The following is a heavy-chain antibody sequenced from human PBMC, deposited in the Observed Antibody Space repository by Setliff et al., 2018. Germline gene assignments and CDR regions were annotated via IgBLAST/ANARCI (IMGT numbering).Heavy chain of an antibody. CDR3: ARNWVTAQHYYYGMDV. CDR2: IWYDGSNK. J-gene: IGHJ6*02. V-gene: IGHV3-33*08. CDR1: GFTFSSYW. D-gene: IGHD2-21*02. Sequence: GGSLRLSCAASGFTFSSYWMSWVRQAPGKGLEWVAVIWYDGSNKYYADSVRGRFTISRDNSKSTLYLQMDSLRAEDAAIYYCARNWVTAQHYYYGMDVWGQGTTVTVSS.